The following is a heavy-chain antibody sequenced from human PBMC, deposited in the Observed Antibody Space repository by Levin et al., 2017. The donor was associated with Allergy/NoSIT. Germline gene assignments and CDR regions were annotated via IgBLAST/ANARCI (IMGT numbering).Heavy chain of an antibody. D-gene: IGHD3-22*01. V-gene: IGHV3-21*01. J-gene: IGHJ6*02. CDR2: ISSSSSYI. CDR3: AQSYYDSSGYYYRYGMDV. Sequence: GGSLRLSCAASGFTFSSYSMNWVRQAPGKGLEWVSSISSSSSYIYYADSVKGRFTISRDNAKNSLYLQMNSLRAEDTAVYYCAQSYYDSSGYYYRYGMDVWGQGTTVTVSS. CDR1: GFTFSSYS.